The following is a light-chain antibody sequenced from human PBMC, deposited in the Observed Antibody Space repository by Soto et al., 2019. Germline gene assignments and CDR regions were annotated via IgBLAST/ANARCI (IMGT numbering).Light chain of an antibody. J-gene: IGLJ1*01. CDR1: SSNIGAGND. CDR3: QSYDSSLRGYV. V-gene: IGLV1-40*01. Sequence: QSVLTQPPSVSGAPGQRVTISCTGGSSNIGAGNDAQWYQQLPGTALKLLIFGNNNRPSGVPDRFSGSKSGTSASLAISGLQAEDEADYYCQSYDSSLRGYVFGTGTKVTVL. CDR2: GNN.